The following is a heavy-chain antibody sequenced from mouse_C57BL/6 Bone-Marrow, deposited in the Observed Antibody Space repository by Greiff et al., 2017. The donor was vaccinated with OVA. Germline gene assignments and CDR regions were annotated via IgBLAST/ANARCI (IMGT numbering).Heavy chain of an antibody. Sequence: VQLKESGGDLVKPGGSLKLSCAASGFTFSSYGMSWVRQTPDKRLEWVATISSGGSYTYYPDSVKGRFTISRDNAKNTLYLQMSSLKSEDTAMYYCARQIPYYYGSSYLFDYWGQGTSVTVSS. CDR3: ARQIPYYYGSSYLFDY. J-gene: IGHJ4*01. CDR1: GFTFSSYG. D-gene: IGHD1-1*01. V-gene: IGHV5-6*01. CDR2: ISSGGSYT.